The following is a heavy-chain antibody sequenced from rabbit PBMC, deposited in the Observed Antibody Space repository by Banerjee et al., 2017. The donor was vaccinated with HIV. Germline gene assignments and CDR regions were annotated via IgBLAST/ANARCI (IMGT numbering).Heavy chain of an antibody. CDR2: IYAGSSGST. V-gene: IGHV1S45*01. J-gene: IGHJ4*01. D-gene: IGHD2-1*01. CDR1: GFSFSSGYW. CDR3: ARWDDYGDYFNL. Sequence: QQQLVESGGGLVKPGASLTLTCKASGFSFSSGYWICWVRQAPGKGLEWIACIYAGSSGSTYYASWAKGRFTISKTSSTTVTLQMTSLTAADTATYFCARWDDYGDYFNLWGPGTLVTVS.